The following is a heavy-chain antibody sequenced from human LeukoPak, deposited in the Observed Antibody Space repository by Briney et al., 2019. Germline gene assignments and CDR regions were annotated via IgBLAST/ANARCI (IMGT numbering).Heavy chain of an antibody. CDR2: IYYTGTT. CDR1: GGSISSTTYY. D-gene: IGHD1-7*01. J-gene: IGHJ5*02. Sequence: PSETLSLTCSVSGGSISSTTYYWDWIRQPPGKGQEYIGSIYYTGTTYYNPSLKSRVSISVDTSKNQFSLKLNSVTAADTAVYYCSTSTGTAYKRFDPWGHGTLVTVSS. CDR3: STSTGTAYKRFDP. V-gene: IGHV4-39*07.